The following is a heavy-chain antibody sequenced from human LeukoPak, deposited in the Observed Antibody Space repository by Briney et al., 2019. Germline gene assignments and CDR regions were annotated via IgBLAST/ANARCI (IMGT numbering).Heavy chain of an antibody. J-gene: IGHJ4*02. V-gene: IGHV3-43*01. CDR2: ISWDGGGT. Sequence: GGSLRLSCAASGFTFDDYPMNWVRLPRGKSLEWVSLISWDGGGTFYADSVKGRFTISRDNSKNSLYLQLNSLRTEDTALYYCARARGLYFDYWGQGTLVTVSS. CDR1: GFTFDDYP. CDR3: ARARGLYFDY.